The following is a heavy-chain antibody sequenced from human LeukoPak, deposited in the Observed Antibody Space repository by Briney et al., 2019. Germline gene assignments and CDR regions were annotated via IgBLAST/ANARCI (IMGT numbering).Heavy chain of an antibody. J-gene: IGHJ4*02. Sequence: SETLSLTCTVSGGSISSYYWSWIRQPPGKGLEWIRYIYSSGSTKYSPSLKSRVAISLDTSKNDFSLRLSSVTAADTAVYYCAKDRGYGGIFDYWGQGTLVTVYS. CDR1: GGSISSYY. D-gene: IGHD4-23*01. V-gene: IGHV4-59*13. CDR2: IYSSGST. CDR3: AKDRGYGGIFDY.